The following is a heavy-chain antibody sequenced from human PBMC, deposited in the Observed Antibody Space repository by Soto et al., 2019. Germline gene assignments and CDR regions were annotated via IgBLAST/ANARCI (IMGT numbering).Heavy chain of an antibody. Sequence: SVKVSCKASGGTFNRNTVSWVRQAPGQGLEWMGGIIPMFGTANYAQQFQGRVTITADESTSTAYMELSRLRSEDTAVYYCARQFDFDRSGSFYAYWGQGTLVTVSS. D-gene: IGHD3-22*01. CDR2: IIPMFGTA. CDR3: ARQFDFDRSGSFYAY. CDR1: GGTFNRNT. V-gene: IGHV1-69*13. J-gene: IGHJ4*02.